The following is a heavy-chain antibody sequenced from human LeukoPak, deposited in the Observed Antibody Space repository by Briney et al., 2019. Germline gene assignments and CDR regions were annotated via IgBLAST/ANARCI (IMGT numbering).Heavy chain of an antibody. V-gene: IGHV4-30-2*01. CDR2: ISHSGNT. Sequence: PSETLSLTCTVSGGSISSVGYCWSWIRQPPGKGLEWIGYISHSGNTYYNPSLKSRVTISVDRSKNQFSLKLTSVTAADTAVYYCARHGGEVAAYFDYWGQGTLVTVSS. D-gene: IGHD3-16*01. CDR1: GGSISSVGYC. J-gene: IGHJ4*02. CDR3: ARHGGEVAAYFDY.